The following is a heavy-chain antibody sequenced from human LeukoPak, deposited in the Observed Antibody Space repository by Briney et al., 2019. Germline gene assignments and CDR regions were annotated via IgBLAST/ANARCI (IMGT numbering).Heavy chain of an antibody. Sequence: GGSLRLSCAASGFTFTIYTMNWFRQAPGKGLEGVSPISMNSSYIFYADSMKGRFTISRDNAKNSLYLQMNSLRAKDTAVYYCARDVSYSSDFNYWGQGTLVTVSS. CDR3: ARDVSYSSDFNY. CDR1: GFTFTIYT. J-gene: IGHJ4*02. V-gene: IGHV3-21*01. CDR2: ISMNSSYI. D-gene: IGHD6-19*01.